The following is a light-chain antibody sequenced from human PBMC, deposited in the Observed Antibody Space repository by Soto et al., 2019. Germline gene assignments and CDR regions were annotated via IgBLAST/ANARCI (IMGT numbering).Light chain of an antibody. Sequence: QSVLTQPASVSGSPGQSITISCTGTSXDVGGYNYVSWYQQHPGKAPKLMIYDVSNRPSGVSNRFSGSKSGNTASLTISGLQAEDEADYYCSSYTSSSTVVFGGGTKLTVL. V-gene: IGLV2-14*01. J-gene: IGLJ2*01. CDR3: SSYTSSSTVV. CDR2: DVS. CDR1: SXDVGGYNY.